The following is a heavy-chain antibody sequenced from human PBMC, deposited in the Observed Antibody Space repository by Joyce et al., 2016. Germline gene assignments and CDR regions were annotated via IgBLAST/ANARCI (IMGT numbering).Heavy chain of an antibody. J-gene: IGHJ5*02. CDR3: ARDIGRTIVVRAIMGGWFDP. CDR2: VSPYNGDP. V-gene: IGHV1-18*01. Sequence: QVQLGQSGAEVKKPGASVKVSCKASGYTFNTYGISWVRQAPGQGLEWMGCVSPYNGDPNYAQHLQGRFTMTPDTSTSTAYMELRRLRSNDTAVYYCARDIGRTIVVRAIMGGWFDPWGQGTLVTVSS. CDR1: GYTFNTYG. D-gene: IGHD3-10*01.